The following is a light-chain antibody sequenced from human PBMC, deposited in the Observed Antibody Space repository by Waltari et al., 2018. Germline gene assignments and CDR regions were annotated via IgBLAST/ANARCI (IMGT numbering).Light chain of an antibody. CDR2: EAS. CDR1: QGISGD. V-gene: IGKV1-13*02. CDR3: QQFHSFPLT. Sequence: AIQLTQSPSSLPASIGDRVNITCRTSQGISGDLAWYQQRSGKPPRLLIYEASKLEGRVPSRLSGSGSGTDFTLTISGLQPEDFATYYCQQFHSFPLTFGQGTKVEIK. J-gene: IGKJ2*01.